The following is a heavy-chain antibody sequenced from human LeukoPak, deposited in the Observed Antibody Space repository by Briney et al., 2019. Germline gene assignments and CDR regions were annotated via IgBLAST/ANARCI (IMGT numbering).Heavy chain of an antibody. Sequence: SETLSLACTVSGGSMRSYYWSWIRQPPGKGLELIGYVYYSGTANYNPSLESRVTILVDTSKNQFSLNLSSVTAADTAVYYCARTKSGWYYSDYWGQGTLVSVSS. CDR1: GGSMRSYY. CDR3: ARTKSGWYYSDY. J-gene: IGHJ4*02. D-gene: IGHD6-19*01. CDR2: VYYSGTA. V-gene: IGHV4-59*08.